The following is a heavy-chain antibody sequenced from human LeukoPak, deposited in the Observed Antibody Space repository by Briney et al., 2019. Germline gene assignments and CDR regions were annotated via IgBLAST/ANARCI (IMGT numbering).Heavy chain of an antibody. Sequence: PSETLSLTCTVPGGFISSHYWSWLRQPPGKGLEWIGYIYFTGYTKYNPSPKSRLTISRDTSRNQFSLSLISVTAADTAVYYCASVPMTTSFFDHWGKGSLVIVSS. J-gene: IGHJ4*02. V-gene: IGHV4-59*11. CDR2: IYFTGYT. CDR1: GGFISSHY. D-gene: IGHD1-1*01. CDR3: ASVPMTTSFFDH.